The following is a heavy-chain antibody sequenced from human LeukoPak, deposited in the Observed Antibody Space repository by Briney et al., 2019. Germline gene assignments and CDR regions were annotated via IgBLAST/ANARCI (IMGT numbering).Heavy chain of an antibody. CDR3: AKTLPGYCSSTSCYGDY. D-gene: IGHD2-2*01. V-gene: IGHV3-23*01. Sequence: GGSLRLSCAASGFTFSSYAMSWVRQAPGKGLEWVSAISGSGGSTYYADSVKGRFTISRDNSKNTLYLQMNSLRAEDTAVYYCAKTLPGYCSSTSCYGDYWGQGTLVTVSS. CDR2: ISGSGGST. CDR1: GFTFSSYA. J-gene: IGHJ4*02.